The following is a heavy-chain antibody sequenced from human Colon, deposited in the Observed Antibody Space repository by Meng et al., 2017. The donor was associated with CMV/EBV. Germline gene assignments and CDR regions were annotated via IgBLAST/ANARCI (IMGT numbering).Heavy chain of an antibody. D-gene: IGHD3-22*01. J-gene: IGHJ1*01. V-gene: IGHV1-2*02. CDR3: ATVSSGYYLYFQH. CDR2: INPNSGGT. Sequence: QVERVRSEDEVKKPGASVKGSCKAYGYTFTGYYMLWVRQAPGQGLEWMGWINPNSGGTNYAQKFQGRVTMTRDTSISTAYMELSRLRSDDAAVYYCATVSSGYYLYFQHWGQGTLVTVSS. CDR1: GYTFTGYY.